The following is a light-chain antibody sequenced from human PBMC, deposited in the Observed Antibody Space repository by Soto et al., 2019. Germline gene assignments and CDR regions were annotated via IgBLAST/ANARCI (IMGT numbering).Light chain of an antibody. CDR1: QTISIY. CDR3: QQSYSTPIT. Sequence: DIQMTQSPSSLSASVGDRVAISCRTSQTISIYLNWYQQRPGRAPRLLIYAASSLQSGVPSRFVGSGSGTDFTLTITSLQPEDFATYYCQQSYSTPITFGQGTRLEIK. CDR2: AAS. V-gene: IGKV1-39*01. J-gene: IGKJ5*01.